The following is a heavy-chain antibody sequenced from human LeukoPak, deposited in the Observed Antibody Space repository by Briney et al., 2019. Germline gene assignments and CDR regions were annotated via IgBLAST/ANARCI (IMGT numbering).Heavy chain of an antibody. Sequence: PGGSLRLSCAASGFTVSSNYMSWVRQAPGKGLEWVSVIYSGGSTYYADSVKGRLTISRDNSKNTLYLQMNSLRAEDTAVYYCARARTGEDWFDPWGQGTLVTVSS. CDR2: IYSGGST. CDR1: GFTVSSNY. J-gene: IGHJ5*02. D-gene: IGHD7-27*01. CDR3: ARARTGEDWFDP. V-gene: IGHV3-66*01.